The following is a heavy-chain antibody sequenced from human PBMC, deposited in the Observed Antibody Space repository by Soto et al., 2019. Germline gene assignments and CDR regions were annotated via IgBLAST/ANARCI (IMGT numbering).Heavy chain of an antibody. CDR2: ISAYNGNT. CDR3: AAMAAPHAFDI. D-gene: IGHD6-6*01. J-gene: IGHJ3*02. V-gene: IGHV1-18*01. CDR1: GYTFTSYG. Sequence: GASVKVSCKSSGYTFTSYGISWVRQAPGQGLEWMGWISAYNGNTNYAQKLQGRVTMTTDTSTSTAYVELRSLRSVDTAVYYCAAMAAPHAFDIGGQVTMVTVSS.